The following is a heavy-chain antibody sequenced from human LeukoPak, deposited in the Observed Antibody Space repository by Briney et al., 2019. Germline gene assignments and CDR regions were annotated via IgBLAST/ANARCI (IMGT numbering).Heavy chain of an antibody. CDR1: SIRFADHW. CDR3: VASRWSGALDF. J-gene: IGHJ4*02. CDR2: SDRDGVVR. Sequence: GGSLRLSCVGSSIRFADHWMLWVRQVPGEPPAWVARSDRDGVVREYADSVKGRFTIPRDNARDTIHLEMNRLKAEDTAIYYCVASRWSGALDFWGQGSLVTVSS. V-gene: IGHV3-74*01. D-gene: IGHD3-3*01.